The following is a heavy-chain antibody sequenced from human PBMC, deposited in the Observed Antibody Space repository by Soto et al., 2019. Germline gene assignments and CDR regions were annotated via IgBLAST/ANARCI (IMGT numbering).Heavy chain of an antibody. CDR1: GGSFSGYY. CDR2: INHSGST. J-gene: IGHJ5*02. D-gene: IGHD6-13*01. Sequence: QVQLQQWGAGLLKPSETLSLTCAVYGGSFSGYYWSWIRQPPGKGLEWIGEINHSGSTNYNPSLKSRVTISVDTSKNQFSLKLSSVTAADTAVYYCARAPKVYSSSWLAFNWFDPWGQGTLVTVSS. V-gene: IGHV4-34*01. CDR3: ARAPKVYSSSWLAFNWFDP.